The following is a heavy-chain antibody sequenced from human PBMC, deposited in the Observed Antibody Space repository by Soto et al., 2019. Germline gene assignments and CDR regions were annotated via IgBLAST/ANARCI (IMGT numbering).Heavy chain of an antibody. V-gene: IGHV4-4*07. CDR2: IFSSGST. J-gene: IGHJ4*02. CDR3: ARADPDASVGY. CDR1: GGSITDYS. Sequence: SETLSLTCTVSGGSITDYSWVWIRQPAGKGLEWIGRIFSSGSTYYNPSLKSRVTISADTSKNQFSLRMNSMIAADTAVYYCARADPDASVGYWGQGTLVTVSS. D-gene: IGHD2-15*01.